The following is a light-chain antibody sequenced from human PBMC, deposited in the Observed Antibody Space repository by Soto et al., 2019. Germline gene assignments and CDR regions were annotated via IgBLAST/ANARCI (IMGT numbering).Light chain of an antibody. CDR3: QQSFSTPWT. J-gene: IGKJ1*01. V-gene: IGKV1-39*01. CDR2: AAS. CDR1: QSISSY. Sequence: DIQMTQSPSSLSASVGDRVTITCRASQSISSYLNWYQQRPGKAPNLLIYAASSLHSGVPSRFSCSGSGTDFTLTISSLQPEDFATYWCQQSFSTPWTFGQGTKVEIK.